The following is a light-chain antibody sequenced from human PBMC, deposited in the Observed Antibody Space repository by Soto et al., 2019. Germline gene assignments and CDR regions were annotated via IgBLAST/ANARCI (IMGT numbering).Light chain of an antibody. Sequence: DIQMTQSPSTLSASIGDRVTITCRASQSLSSWLAWYQQKPGKAPKLLIYKTSSLETGVPSRFSGSASGTHFTLTISSLQPDDFATYYCQQYGKVPWTFGQGTEVEIK. J-gene: IGKJ1*01. CDR2: KTS. V-gene: IGKV1-5*03. CDR3: QQYGKVPWT. CDR1: QSLSSW.